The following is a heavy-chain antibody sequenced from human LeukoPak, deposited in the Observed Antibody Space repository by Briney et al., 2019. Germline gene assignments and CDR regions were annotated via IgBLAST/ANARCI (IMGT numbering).Heavy chain of an antibody. D-gene: IGHD4-11*01. J-gene: IGHJ4*02. Sequence: PGGSLRLSCAASGFTFSNYAMSWVRQAPGKGLEWVSGINGNGGNTHYTDSVKGRFTISRDNSKNTLYLQMNSLRAEDTAVYYCVKDRDYSDYYIDYWGQGNLVTVSS. V-gene: IGHV3-23*01. CDR1: GFTFSNYA. CDR2: INGNGGNT. CDR3: VKDRDYSDYYIDY.